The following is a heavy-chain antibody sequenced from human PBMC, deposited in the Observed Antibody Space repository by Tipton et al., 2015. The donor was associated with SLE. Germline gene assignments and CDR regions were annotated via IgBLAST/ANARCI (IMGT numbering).Heavy chain of an antibody. Sequence: GLVKPSETLSLTCTVSGGSINSHYWSWIRQTPGKGLEWIGYIYYRGTTNYNPSLKSRVTISVDTSKNQFSLKLRSVTAADTAVYFCAREGNYYYGSWEKWFDPWGQGTLVTVAS. CDR1: GGSINSHY. J-gene: IGHJ5*02. V-gene: IGHV4-59*11. CDR3: AREGNYYYGSWEKWFDP. D-gene: IGHD3-10*01. CDR2: IYYRGTT.